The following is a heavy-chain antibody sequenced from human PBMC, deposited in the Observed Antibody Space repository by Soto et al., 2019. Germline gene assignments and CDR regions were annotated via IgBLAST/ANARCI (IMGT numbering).Heavy chain of an antibody. CDR3: ARDRRRSNMGIDP. V-gene: IGHV4-4*02. Sequence: QVQLQESGPGLVKPSETLSLTCAVSGDSISSITWWWWVRQSPGKGLQWIGDIYNSGSTNYNPSLRSRVTIAVQKSKIQFSLNLPSVTAAETAIHYCARDRRRSNMGIDPGGQGPLVTVSS. CDR1: GDSISSITW. CDR2: IYNSGST. D-gene: IGHD7-27*01. J-gene: IGHJ5*02.